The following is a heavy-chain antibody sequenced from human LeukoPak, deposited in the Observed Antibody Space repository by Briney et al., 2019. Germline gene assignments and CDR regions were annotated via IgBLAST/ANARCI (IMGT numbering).Heavy chain of an antibody. D-gene: IGHD3-10*01. J-gene: IGHJ5*02. CDR2: INHSGST. CDR3: ARHAKGITMVRGVKVNWFDP. V-gene: IGHV4-34*01. Sequence: SETLSLTCAVYGGSFSGYYWSWIRQPPGKGLEWIGEINHSGSTNYNPSLKSRVTISVDTSKNQFSLKLSSVTAADTAVYYCARHAKGITMVRGVKVNWFDPWGQGTLVAVSS. CDR1: GGSFSGYY.